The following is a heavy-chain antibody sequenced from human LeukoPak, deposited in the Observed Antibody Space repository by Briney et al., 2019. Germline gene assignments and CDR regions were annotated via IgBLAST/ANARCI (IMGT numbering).Heavy chain of an antibody. CDR1: GFTFSSYA. D-gene: IGHD3-22*01. J-gene: IGHJ4*02. CDR2: ISGSGGST. V-gene: IGHV3-23*01. CDR3: AKGWYYYDSSGYPIDY. Sequence: GGSLKLSCSASGFTFSSYAMSWVRQAPGKGLEWVSAISGSGGSTYYADSVKGRFTISRDNSKNTLYLQMNSLRAEDTAVYYCAKGWYYYDSSGYPIDYWGQGTLVTVSS.